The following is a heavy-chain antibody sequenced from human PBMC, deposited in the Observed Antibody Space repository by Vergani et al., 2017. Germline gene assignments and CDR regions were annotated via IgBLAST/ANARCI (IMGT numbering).Heavy chain of an antibody. CDR2: IKQDGSEK. D-gene: IGHD3-3*01. CDR1: GFTFSSYW. Sequence: EVQLVESGGGLVQPGGSLRLSCAASGFTFSSYWMSWVRQAPGKGLEWVANIKQDGSEKYYVDSVKGRFTISRDNTKNSLYLQMNSLRAEDTAVYYCARDLYYDFWSGYYPRWVPFNYYYYMDVWGKGTTVTVSS. V-gene: IGHV3-7*01. CDR3: ARDLYYDFWSGYYPRWVPFNYYYYMDV. J-gene: IGHJ6*03.